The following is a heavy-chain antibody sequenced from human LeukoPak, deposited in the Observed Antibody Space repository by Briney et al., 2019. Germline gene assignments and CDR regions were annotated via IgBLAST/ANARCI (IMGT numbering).Heavy chain of an antibody. D-gene: IGHD3-16*01. CDR2: ISGVGSST. J-gene: IGHJ4*02. Sequence: GGSLRLSCAASGFTFSNYAMSWVRQAPGKGLEWISSISGVGSSTYYADSVKGRITMSRDNSKNTLYLQMNSLRAEDTAVYYWGAEWGVFYLDYWAQETLVTVYS. V-gene: IGHV3-23*01. CDR1: GFTFSNYA. CDR3: GAEWGVFYLDY.